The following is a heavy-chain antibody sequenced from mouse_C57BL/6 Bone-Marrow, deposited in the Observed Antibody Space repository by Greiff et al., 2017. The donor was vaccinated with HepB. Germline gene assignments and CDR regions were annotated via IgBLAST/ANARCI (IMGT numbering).Heavy chain of an antibody. D-gene: IGHD1-1*01. V-gene: IGHV1-59*01. Sequence: VQLQQPGAELVRPGTSVKLSCKASGYTFTSYWMHWVKQRPGQGLEWIGVIDPSDSYTNYNQKFKGKATLTVDTSSSTAYMQLSSLTSEDSAVYYCARWGYGSSLYYYAMDYWGQGTSVTVSS. CDR3: ARWGYGSSLYYYAMDY. CDR2: IDPSDSYT. CDR1: GYTFTSYW. J-gene: IGHJ4*01.